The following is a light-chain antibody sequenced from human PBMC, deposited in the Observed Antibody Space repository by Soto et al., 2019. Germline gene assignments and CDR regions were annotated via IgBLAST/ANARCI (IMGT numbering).Light chain of an antibody. CDR3: SSYTSSSTYV. J-gene: IGLJ1*01. CDR2: DIS. CDR1: SSDVGGYNY. V-gene: IGLV2-14*01. Sequence: QSVLTQPASVSGSPGQSITISCTGTSSDVGGYNYVSWYQQHPGKAPKLMIYDISNRPSGVSNRFSCSKSGNTASLPISWLPAEDEADYYCSSYTSSSTYVFGTGTKLTVL.